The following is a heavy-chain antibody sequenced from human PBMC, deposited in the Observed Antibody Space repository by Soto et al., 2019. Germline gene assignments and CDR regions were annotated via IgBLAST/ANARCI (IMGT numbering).Heavy chain of an antibody. Sequence: ASVKVSCETSGYTFTEYGISWFRQAPGQGLEWMGWISPYNGKTNYIQEFQDRVTITTDTSSTTVYMDLRTLKSDDTAIYFCARADYGDTKIYSFDHWGQGTLVTVSS. D-gene: IGHD4-17*01. J-gene: IGHJ4*02. CDR2: ISPYNGKT. CDR3: ARADYGDTKIYSFDH. CDR1: GYTFTEYG. V-gene: IGHV1-18*01.